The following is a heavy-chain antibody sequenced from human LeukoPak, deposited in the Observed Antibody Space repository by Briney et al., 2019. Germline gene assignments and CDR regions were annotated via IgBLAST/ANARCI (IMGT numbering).Heavy chain of an antibody. CDR3: TREVRSAWASFDP. CDR2: IYYSGST. Sequence: SETLSLTCTVSGGSISSYYWSWIRQPPGKGLEWIGYIYYSGSTNYNPSLKSRVTISVDTSKNQFSLKLSSVTAADTAVYYCTREVRSAWASFDPWGQGTLVIVSS. D-gene: IGHD1-26*01. J-gene: IGHJ5*02. CDR1: GGSISSYY. V-gene: IGHV4-59*12.